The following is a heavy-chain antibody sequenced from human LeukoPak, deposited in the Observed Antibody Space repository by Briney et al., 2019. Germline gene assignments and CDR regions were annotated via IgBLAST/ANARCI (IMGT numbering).Heavy chain of an antibody. D-gene: IGHD2-8*01. Sequence: ASVKVSCKTSGYTFTDSYIHWVRQAPGQGLEWMGRINPNSGDPNYPQKFQGRVTMTRDTSISTAYMEMSSLTSDVTAVYYCARSARHCNNGVCFTDYYIDLWGKGTTVIVSS. CDR3: ARSARHCNNGVCFTDYYIDL. V-gene: IGHV1-2*06. CDR1: GYTFTDSY. CDR2: INPNSGDP. J-gene: IGHJ6*03.